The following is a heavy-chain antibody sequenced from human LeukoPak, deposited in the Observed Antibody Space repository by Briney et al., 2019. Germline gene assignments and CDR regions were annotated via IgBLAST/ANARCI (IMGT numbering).Heavy chain of an antibody. J-gene: IGHJ4*02. Sequence: GASVKVSCKASGGTFSTYVISWVRQAPGQGLEWMGWINPNSGGTNYAQKFQGRVTMTRDTSISTAYMELSRLRSDDTAVYYCARSLGGTGWLQLYYWGQGTLVTVSS. D-gene: IGHD5-24*01. CDR3: ARSLGGTGWLQLYY. V-gene: IGHV1-2*02. CDR1: GGTFSTYV. CDR2: INPNSGGT.